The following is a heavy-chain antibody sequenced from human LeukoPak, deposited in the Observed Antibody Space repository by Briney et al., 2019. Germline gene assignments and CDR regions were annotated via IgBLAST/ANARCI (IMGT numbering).Heavy chain of an antibody. V-gene: IGHV3-48*03. CDR3: ARDNREGHDYGDYGFDY. D-gene: IGHD4-17*01. J-gene: IGHJ4*02. Sequence: GGSLRLSCAASGFTFSSYEMNWVRQAPGKGLEWVSYISSSGSTIYYADSVKGRFTISRDNAKNSLYLQMNSLRAEDTAVYYCARDNREGHDYGDYGFDYWGQGTLVTVSS. CDR1: GFTFSSYE. CDR2: ISSSGSTI.